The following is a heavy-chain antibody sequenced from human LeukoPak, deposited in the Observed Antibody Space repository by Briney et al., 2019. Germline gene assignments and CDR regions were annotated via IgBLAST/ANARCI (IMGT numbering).Heavy chain of an antibody. Sequence: PAETLALTCAVSGGSISSSNWRSWVRPPPGEGLDWIGVICHRGSTNYTQSLKSRVTISGDKSKNQLYLKLSTVTAEDTAVYYFARVAPLNYCGSGSYYILWRQGTLLSVPS. CDR2: ICHRGST. CDR1: GGSISSSNW. J-gene: IGHJ4*02. V-gene: IGHV4-4*02. D-gene: IGHD3-10*01. CDR3: ARVAPLNYCGSGSYYIL.